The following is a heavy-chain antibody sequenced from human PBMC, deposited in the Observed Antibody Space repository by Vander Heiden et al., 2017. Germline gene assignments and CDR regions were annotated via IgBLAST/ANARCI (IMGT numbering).Heavy chain of an antibody. CDR1: GLTFSSNA. CDR2: ISSDSGIT. Sequence: EVQPLESGGGLVQPGGSLRPSRLASGLTFSSNAMSWVPQAPGKGLDWVSFISSDSGITYFADSVRGRFTISRDSSKNTLYLQMDSLGAEDTAVYYCAKGRGTLSGSFDCLGQRTLVTVSS. CDR3: AKGRGTLSGSFDC. D-gene: IGHD7-27*01. V-gene: IGHV3-23*01. J-gene: IGHJ4*02.